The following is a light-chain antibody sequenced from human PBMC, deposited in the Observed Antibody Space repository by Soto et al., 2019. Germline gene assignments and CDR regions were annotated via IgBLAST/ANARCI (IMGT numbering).Light chain of an antibody. CDR1: SCNIEGNY. J-gene: IGLJ2*01. V-gene: IGLV1-47*01. CDR2: RNN. CDR3: TIWDDSLRGRL. Sequence: QSVLTQPASASGTPGQRVTISCSGSSCNIEGNYVYWYQQFPGTAPRLLIYRNNQRPSGVPDRFSGSNTGTSASLAISALRYDDEEDYYCTIWDDSLRGRLFGGGTKLTVL.